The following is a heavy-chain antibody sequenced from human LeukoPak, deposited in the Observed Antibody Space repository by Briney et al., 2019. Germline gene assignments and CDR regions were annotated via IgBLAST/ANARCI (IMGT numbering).Heavy chain of an antibody. CDR3: ARVCSPTSCYGDYGSDY. Sequence: PGGSLRLSCAASGFIFSDYYMSWIRQAPGKGLEWVSYISSSGSTIYYADSVKGRFTISRDNAKNSLYLQMNSLRAEDTAAYYCARVCSPTSCYGDYGSDYWGQGTLVTVSS. J-gene: IGHJ4*02. CDR2: ISSSGSTI. D-gene: IGHD4-17*01. V-gene: IGHV3-11*01. CDR1: GFIFSDYY.